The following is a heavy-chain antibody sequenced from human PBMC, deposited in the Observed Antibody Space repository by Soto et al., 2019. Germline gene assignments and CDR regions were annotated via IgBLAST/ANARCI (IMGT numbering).Heavy chain of an antibody. D-gene: IGHD3-22*01. J-gene: IGHJ6*02. V-gene: IGHV5-51*01. CDR1: GYSFTSYW. CDR2: IYPGDSDT. Sequence: GESLKISCKGSGYSFTSYWIGWVRQMPGKGLEWMGIIYPGDSDTRYSPSFQGQVTISADKSISTAYLQWSSLKASDTAMYYCARLRVMSYYHTYGMDVWGQGTTVTVYS. CDR3: ARLRVMSYYHTYGMDV.